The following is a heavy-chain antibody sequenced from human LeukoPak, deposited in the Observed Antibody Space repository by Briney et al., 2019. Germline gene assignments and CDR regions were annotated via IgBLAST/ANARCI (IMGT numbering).Heavy chain of an antibody. CDR3: ARAPARDCSSTSCYYPFDY. D-gene: IGHD2-2*01. CDR1: GGSINSGDYY. Sequence: SETLSLTCTVSGGSINSGDYYWSWIRQPPGKGLEWIGYIYYSGSTYYNPSLKSRVTISVDTSKNQFSLKLSSVTAADTAVYYCARAPARDCSSTSCYYPFDYWGQGTLVTVSS. CDR2: IYYSGST. J-gene: IGHJ4*02. V-gene: IGHV4-30-4*08.